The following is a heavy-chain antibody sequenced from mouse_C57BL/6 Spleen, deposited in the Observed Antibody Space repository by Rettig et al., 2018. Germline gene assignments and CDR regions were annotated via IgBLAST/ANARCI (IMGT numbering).Heavy chain of an antibody. V-gene: IGHV1-64*01. CDR2: IHPNSGST. Sequence: GMIHPNSGSTNYNEKFKSKATLTVDKSSSTAYMQLSSLTSEDSAVYYCAIDGYPLSYWGQGTTLTVSS. D-gene: IGHD2-3*01. J-gene: IGHJ2*01. CDR3: AIDGYPLSY.